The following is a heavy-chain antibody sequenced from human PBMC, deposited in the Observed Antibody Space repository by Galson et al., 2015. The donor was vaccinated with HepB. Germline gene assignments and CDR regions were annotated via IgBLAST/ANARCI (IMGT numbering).Heavy chain of an antibody. CDR1: GFTFSSYS. V-gene: IGHV3-21*01. Sequence: SLRLSCAASGFTFSSYSMNWVRQAPGKGLEWVSSISSSSSYIYYADSVKGRFTISRDNAKNSLYLQMNSLRAEDTAVYYCAREMIVVAHDAFDIWGQGTMVTVSS. J-gene: IGHJ3*02. D-gene: IGHD3-22*01. CDR2: ISSSSSYI. CDR3: AREMIVVAHDAFDI.